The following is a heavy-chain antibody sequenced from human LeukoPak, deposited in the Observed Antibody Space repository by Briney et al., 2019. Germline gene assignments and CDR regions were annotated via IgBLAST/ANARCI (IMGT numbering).Heavy chain of an antibody. CDR2: ISGSGGST. D-gene: IGHD2-21*02. CDR1: GLTLSSFA. Sequence: GGSLRLSCAASGLTLSSFAMSWVRQAPGKGREWVSAISGSGGSTYYADSVKGRFTISRDNSKNTLYLQMNSLRAEDTAVYYCAKYCGGDCYSSSDYWGQGTLVTVSS. CDR3: AKYCGGDCYSSSDY. J-gene: IGHJ4*02. V-gene: IGHV3-23*01.